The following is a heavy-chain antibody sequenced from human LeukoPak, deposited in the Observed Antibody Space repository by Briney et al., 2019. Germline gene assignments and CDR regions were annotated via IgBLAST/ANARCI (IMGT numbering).Heavy chain of an antibody. V-gene: IGHV1-18*01. D-gene: IGHD6-19*01. CDR2: ISAYNGNT. J-gene: IGHJ4*02. CDR3: ARGRIAVAGTVDY. Sequence: ASVKVSCKASGYTFTSYGISWVRQAPGQGLEWMGWISAYNGNTNYAQKFQGRVTITADKSTSTAYMELSSLRSEDTAVYYCARGRIAVAGTVDYWGQGTLVTVSS. CDR1: GYTFTSYG.